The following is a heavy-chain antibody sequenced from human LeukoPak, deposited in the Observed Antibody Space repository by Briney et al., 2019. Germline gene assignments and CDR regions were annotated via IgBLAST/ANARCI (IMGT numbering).Heavy chain of an antibody. CDR1: GDSLRSSRFY. CDR2: ILYTGRT. Sequence: PSETLSLTCTVSGDSLRSSRFYWAWIRQPPGRGLEWIGSILYTGRTFYSPSLKSRVTISVDTSKNQFSLRLGSVTASDTAVYYCARRDVGATIDYWGQGTLVTVSS. V-gene: IGHV4-39*01. CDR3: ARRDVGATIDY. J-gene: IGHJ4*02. D-gene: IGHD1-26*01.